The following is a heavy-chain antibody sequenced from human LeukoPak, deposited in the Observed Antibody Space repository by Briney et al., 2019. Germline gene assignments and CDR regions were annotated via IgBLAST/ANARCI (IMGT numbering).Heavy chain of an antibody. CDR3: ARHLDSSGWSKSFDY. J-gene: IGHJ4*02. V-gene: IGHV4-39*01. CDR1: GGSISSSSYY. Sequence: PSETLSLTCTVSGGSISSSSYYWGWIRQPPGKGLEWIGSIYYSGSTYYNPSLKSRVTISVDTSKNQFSLKLSSVTAADTAVYYCARHLDSSGWSKSFDYWGQGTPVTVFS. D-gene: IGHD6-19*01. CDR2: IYYSGST.